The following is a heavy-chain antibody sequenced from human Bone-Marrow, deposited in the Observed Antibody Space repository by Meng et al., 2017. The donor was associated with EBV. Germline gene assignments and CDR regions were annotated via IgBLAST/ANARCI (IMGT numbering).Heavy chain of an antibody. Sequence: EVQLVESGGXLVKPGGSLXLSCAASGFTFSSYSMNWVRQAPGKGLEWVSSISSSSSYIYYADSVKGRFTISRDNAKNSLYLQMNSLRAEDTAVYYCARLGYCSGGSCSAFDYWGQGTLVTVSS. J-gene: IGHJ4*02. V-gene: IGHV3-21*01. CDR3: ARLGYCSGGSCSAFDY. CDR1: GFTFSSYS. CDR2: ISSSSSYI. D-gene: IGHD2-15*01.